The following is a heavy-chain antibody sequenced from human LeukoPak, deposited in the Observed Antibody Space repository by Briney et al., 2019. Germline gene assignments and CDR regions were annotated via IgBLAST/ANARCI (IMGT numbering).Heavy chain of an antibody. CDR1: GVTLSSYA. CDR2: IIPIFVTA. Sequence: ASVKVSCKASGVTLSSYAISWVRQAPGQGLEWIGGIIPIFVTANYAQKFQGRVTITSDKSTRTAYMELSSLRSEDTAVYYCARHHFLGATWVVVPSSFDYWGQGTLVTVSS. J-gene: IGHJ4*02. CDR3: ARHHFLGATWVVVPSSFDY. V-gene: IGHV1-69*06. D-gene: IGHD1-26*01.